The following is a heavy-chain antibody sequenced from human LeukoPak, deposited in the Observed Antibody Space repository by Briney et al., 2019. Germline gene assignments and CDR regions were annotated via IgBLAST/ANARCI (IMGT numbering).Heavy chain of an antibody. CDR3: ARDMSGSWAFDY. CDR2: IKEDGSEK. Sequence: GSPRLSCAASGFTFSSYWMSWVRQAPGKGLEWVANIKEDGSEKYYVDSVKGRFTISRDNAKNSLYLQMNSLRAEDTAVYYCARDMSGSWAFDYWGQGTLVTVSS. J-gene: IGHJ4*02. D-gene: IGHD1-26*01. V-gene: IGHV3-7*01. CDR1: GFTFSSYW.